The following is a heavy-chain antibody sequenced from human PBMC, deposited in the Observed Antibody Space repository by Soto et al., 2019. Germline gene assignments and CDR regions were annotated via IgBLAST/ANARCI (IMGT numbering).Heavy chain of an antibody. V-gene: IGHV3-33*01. CDR2: IWSDGSKY. CDR3: ARDDDYDANVFDY. D-gene: IGHD3-16*01. CDR1: GFTFSKYG. Sequence: GGSLRLSCAASGFTFSKYGMHWVRQAPGKGLEWVAVIWSDGSKYHYVGSVKGRFTISRDNSKNTLFLEMNSLRAEDTAVYYCARDDDYDANVFDYWGQGTLVTVSS. J-gene: IGHJ4*02.